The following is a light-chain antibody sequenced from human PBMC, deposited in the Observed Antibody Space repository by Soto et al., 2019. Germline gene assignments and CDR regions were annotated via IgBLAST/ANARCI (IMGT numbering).Light chain of an antibody. V-gene: IGKV1-39*01. Sequence: DIQMTQSPSSLSASVGDRVTITCRASQSISSYLNWYQQKPGKAPKLLIYAASSLQSGVPPRFSGSGSGTDFTLTISSLQPEDFATYYCQQYNSQRTFGQGTKVEIK. CDR2: AAS. CDR1: QSISSY. CDR3: QQYNSQRT. J-gene: IGKJ1*01.